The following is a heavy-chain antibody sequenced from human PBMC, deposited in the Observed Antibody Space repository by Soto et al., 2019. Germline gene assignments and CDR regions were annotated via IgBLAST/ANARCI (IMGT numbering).Heavy chain of an antibody. CDR3: AHTTIFGVVIIDY. V-gene: IGHV2-5*01. J-gene: IGHJ4*02. D-gene: IGHD3-3*01. CDR2: IHWNDDK. CDR1: GFSLSTSGVG. Sequence: QITLKESGPTLVKPTQTLTLTCSFSGFSLSTSGVGVGWIRQPPGKALGWLGFIHWNDDKRYSPSLKSRLTSTKGTSKNQVVLIMTNMDPVDTATYYCAHTTIFGVVIIDYWAQGTLVTVSS.